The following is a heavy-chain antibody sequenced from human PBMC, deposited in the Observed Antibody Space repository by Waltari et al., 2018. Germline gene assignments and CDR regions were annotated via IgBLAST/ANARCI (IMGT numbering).Heavy chain of an antibody. D-gene: IGHD3-10*01. J-gene: IGHJ4*02. CDR3: ARGDGSGSYKGDY. CDR2: MNPNSGNT. V-gene: IGHV1-8*01. CDR1: GYTFTSYD. Sequence: QVQLVQSGAEVKKPGASVKVSCKASGYTFTSYDINWVRQATGQGREWMGWMNPNSGNTGYAQKCQGRDTMTSNTSMSTAYMDLSSLRSEDTAVYYCARGDGSGSYKGDYWGQGTLVTVSS.